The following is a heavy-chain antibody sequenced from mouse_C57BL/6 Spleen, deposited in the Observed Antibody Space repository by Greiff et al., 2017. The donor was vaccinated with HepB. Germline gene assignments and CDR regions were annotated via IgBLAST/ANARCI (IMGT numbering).Heavy chain of an antibody. CDR3: ARGIYDGYFHWYFDV. Sequence: VVRPGSSVKLSCQASGYTFTSYWMHWVKQRPIQGLEWIGNIDPSDSETHYNQKFKDKATLTVDKSSSTAYMQLSSLTSEDSAVYYCARGIYDGYFHWYFDVWGTGTTVTVSS. D-gene: IGHD2-3*01. CDR2: IDPSDSET. J-gene: IGHJ1*03. CDR1: GYTFTSYW. V-gene: IGHV1-52*01.